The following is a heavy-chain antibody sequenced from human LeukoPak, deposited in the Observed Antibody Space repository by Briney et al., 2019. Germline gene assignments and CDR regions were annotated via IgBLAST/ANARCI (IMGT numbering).Heavy chain of an antibody. CDR2: IYYSGST. Sequence: SETLSLTCTVSGGSISSYYWSWIRQPPGKGLEWIGYIYYSGSTNYNPSLKSRVTISVDTSKTQFSLKLSSVTAADTAVYYCARDFGYCSSTSCSFDAFDIWGQGTMVTVSS. V-gene: IGHV4-59*01. J-gene: IGHJ3*02. CDR3: ARDFGYCSSTSCSFDAFDI. CDR1: GGSISSYY. D-gene: IGHD2-2*01.